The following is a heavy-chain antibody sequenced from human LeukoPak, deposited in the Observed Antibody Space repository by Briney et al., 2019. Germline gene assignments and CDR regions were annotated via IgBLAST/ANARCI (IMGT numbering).Heavy chain of an antibody. D-gene: IGHD3-16*01. CDR1: GFTFTIYS. V-gene: IGHV3-21*01. CDR3: ARDQLGEADY. CDR2: ISSSSSYI. J-gene: IGHJ4*02. Sequence: GGSLRLSCTASGFTFTIYSMIWVRQAPGKGLEWVSSISSSSSYIYYADSVKGRFTISRDNAKNSLYLQMNSLRAEDTAVYYCARDQLGEADYWGQGTLVTVSS.